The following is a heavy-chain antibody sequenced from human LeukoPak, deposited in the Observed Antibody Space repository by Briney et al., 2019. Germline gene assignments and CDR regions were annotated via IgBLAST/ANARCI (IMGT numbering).Heavy chain of an antibody. V-gene: IGHV3-48*01. Sequence: GGSLRLSCGASEFSLRSYSMDWVRHAPGKGLEWVSHINSGSSNIYYADSVKGRFTISRDNAGNSLYLHMNSLRAEDTAVYYCARVLLERPGIDSFDMWGQGTMVTVSS. CDR3: ARVLLERPGIDSFDM. CDR1: EFSLRSYS. D-gene: IGHD1-1*01. J-gene: IGHJ3*02. CDR2: INSGSSNI.